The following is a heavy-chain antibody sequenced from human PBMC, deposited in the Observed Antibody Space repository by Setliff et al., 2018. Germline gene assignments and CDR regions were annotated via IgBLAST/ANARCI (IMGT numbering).Heavy chain of an antibody. J-gene: IGHJ6*03. CDR2: INPSDGST. CDR1: GYTFTSYY. CDR3: ARAGVDTRSSTDYRYYMDV. Sequence: GASVKVSCKASGYTFTSYYMHWVRQAPGQGLEWMGIINPSDGSTSYAQKFQGRLTIITDESTSTAYMELSSLRSEDTAVYFCARAGVDTRSSTDYRYYMDVWGKGTTVTVSS. D-gene: IGHD5-18*01. V-gene: IGHV1-46*01.